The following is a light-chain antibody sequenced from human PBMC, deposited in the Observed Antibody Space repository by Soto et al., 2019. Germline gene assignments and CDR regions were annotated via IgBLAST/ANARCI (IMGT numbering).Light chain of an antibody. CDR1: SSDVGRYNY. J-gene: IGLJ1*01. CDR3: SSYAGNSRYV. V-gene: IGLV2-8*01. CDR2: EVS. Sequence: QSVLTQPPSASGSPGQSVTISCTGTSSDVGRYNYISWYQQRPGNAPKLIIYEVSKRPSGVPDRLSGFKYGNTASLTVSGLQAEDEADYYYSSYAGNSRYVFGTGTKVTVL.